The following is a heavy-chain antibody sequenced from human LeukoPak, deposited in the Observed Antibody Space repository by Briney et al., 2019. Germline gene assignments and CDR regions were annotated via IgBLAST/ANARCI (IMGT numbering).Heavy chain of an antibody. CDR1: GFTFSSYA. D-gene: IGHD6-19*01. Sequence: GGSQRLSCAASGFTFSSYAMSWVRQAPGKGLEWVSAISGSGGGTYYADSVKGRFTISRDNSKNTLYLQMNSLRAEDTAVYYCAILIAVAGTGVDYWGQGTLVTVSS. V-gene: IGHV3-23*01. J-gene: IGHJ4*02. CDR3: AILIAVAGTGVDY. CDR2: ISGSGGGT.